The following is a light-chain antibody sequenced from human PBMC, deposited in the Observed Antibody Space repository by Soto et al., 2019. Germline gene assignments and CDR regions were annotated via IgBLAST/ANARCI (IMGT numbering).Light chain of an antibody. CDR1: SGHSSYA. V-gene: IGLV4-69*01. CDR3: QTWGTGPAV. CDR2: LNSDGSH. Sequence: QPVLTQSPSASASLGASVKLTCTLSSGHSSYAIAWHQQQTEKGPRYLMKLNSDGSHSEGDGIPDRFSGSSSGAERYLTISSLQSEDEADYYCQTWGTGPAVFGGGTQLTVL. J-gene: IGLJ7*01.